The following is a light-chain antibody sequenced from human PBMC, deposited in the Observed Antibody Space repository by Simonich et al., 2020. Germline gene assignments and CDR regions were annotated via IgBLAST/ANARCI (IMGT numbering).Light chain of an antibody. CDR1: SSDVGGYNY. J-gene: IGLJ2*01. V-gene: IGLV2-14*01. Sequence: QSALTQPASVSGSPGQSITISCTETSSDVGGYNYVSWYQQHPGKAPKLVIYEVSTRPSGVSNRFSGSKSGNTASLTISGLQAEDEADYYCSSYTSSSTVVFGGGTKLTVL. CDR3: SSYTSSSTVV. CDR2: EVS.